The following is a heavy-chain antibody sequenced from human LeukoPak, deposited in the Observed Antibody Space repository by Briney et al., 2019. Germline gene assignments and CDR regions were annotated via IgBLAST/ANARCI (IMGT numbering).Heavy chain of an antibody. Sequence: GRSLRLSCAASGFTFDDYAMHWARQAPGKGLEWVSGISWNSGSIGYADSVKGRFTISRDNAKNSLYLQMNSLRAEDTALYYCAKDIATGNRLYYFDYWGQGTLVTVSS. J-gene: IGHJ4*02. CDR1: GFTFDDYA. CDR3: AKDIATGNRLYYFDY. D-gene: IGHD1-14*01. CDR2: ISWNSGSI. V-gene: IGHV3-9*01.